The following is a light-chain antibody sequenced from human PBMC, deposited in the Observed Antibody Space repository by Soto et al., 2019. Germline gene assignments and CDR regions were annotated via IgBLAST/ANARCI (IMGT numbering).Light chain of an antibody. CDR3: ISYTSSRTRV. J-gene: IGLJ1*01. CDR2: EVS. CDR1: HSAVGGYNY. Sequence: QSVMTQAASVSGSSGQSITISCIGTHSAVGGYNYVSSYQHNPGRAPKLMIYEVSNPPSGVSTRFSGPMSGLTASLTISGFNAEDETDYYCISYTSSRTRVFGTGTKVTVL. V-gene: IGLV2-14*01.